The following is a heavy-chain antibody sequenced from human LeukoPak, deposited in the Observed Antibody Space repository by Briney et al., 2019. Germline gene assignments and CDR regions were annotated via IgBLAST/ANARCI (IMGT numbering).Heavy chain of an antibody. Sequence: GGSLRLSCAASDFTFSNYDMTWVRQAPGKGLEWVSSFRASDATTYYADSVKGRFTISRDNSKSTLFLQMNSLSAEDTAIYYCAKSLTAAAGTGAFDIWGQGTMVTVSS. V-gene: IGHV3-23*01. CDR1: DFTFSNYD. D-gene: IGHD6-13*01. CDR2: FRASDATT. J-gene: IGHJ3*02. CDR3: AKSLTAAAGTGAFDI.